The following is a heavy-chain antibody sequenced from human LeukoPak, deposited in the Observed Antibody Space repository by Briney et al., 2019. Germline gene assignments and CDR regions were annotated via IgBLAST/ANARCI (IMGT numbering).Heavy chain of an antibody. CDR2: ISYDGTEK. D-gene: IGHD4-17*01. Sequence: PGSSLRLSCAASGLIFSSYAMHWVRQAPGKGLEWVAVISYDGTEKYYGDSVKGRFTISRDNSKNTLYLQMNSLRAEDTALYYCARDGHGVPLDYWGQGTLVTVSS. CDR1: GLIFSSYA. V-gene: IGHV3-30-3*01. J-gene: IGHJ4*02. CDR3: ARDGHGVPLDY.